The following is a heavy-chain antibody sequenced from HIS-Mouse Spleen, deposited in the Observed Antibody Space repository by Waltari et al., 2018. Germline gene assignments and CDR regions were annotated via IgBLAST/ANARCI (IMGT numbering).Heavy chain of an antibody. J-gene: IGHJ6*02. CDR2: IDTSGST. Sequence: QVQLQESGPGLVKPSETLSLTCTVSGGSISSYYWSWIRPPAGKGLEWIGRIDTSGSTNYNPALKSRVTRSVDTSKNQFSLKLSSVTAADTVVYYCARDPGYSYGYAYYYYGMDVWGQGTTVTVSS. D-gene: IGHD5-18*01. CDR1: GGSISSYY. V-gene: IGHV4-4*07. CDR3: ARDPGYSYGYAYYYYGMDV.